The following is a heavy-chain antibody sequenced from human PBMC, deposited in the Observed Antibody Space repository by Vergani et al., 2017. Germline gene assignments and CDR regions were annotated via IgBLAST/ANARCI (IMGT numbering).Heavy chain of an antibody. J-gene: IGHJ5*02. Sequence: QVQLVQSGAEVKKPGASVKVSCKASGYTFTSYYMHWVRPAPGQGLEWMGIINPSGGSTSYAQKFQGRVTMTRDTSTSTVYMELSSLRSEDTAVYYCAREGIAAAGPYNWFDPWGQGTLVTVSS. CDR2: INPSGGST. D-gene: IGHD6-13*01. CDR3: AREGIAAAGPYNWFDP. V-gene: IGHV1-46*01. CDR1: GYTFTSYY.